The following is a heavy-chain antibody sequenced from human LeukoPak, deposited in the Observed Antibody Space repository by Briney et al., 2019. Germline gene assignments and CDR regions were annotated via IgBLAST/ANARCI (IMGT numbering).Heavy chain of an antibody. D-gene: IGHD3/OR15-3a*01. Sequence: PSETLSLTCTVSGGSISSYHWSWIRQPPGKGLEWIGYIYYSGSTNYNPSLKSRVTISVDTSKNQFSLKLSSVTAADTAMYYCAREGLGTIDYWGQGTLVTVSS. CDR3: AREGLGTIDY. CDR1: GGSISSYH. V-gene: IGHV4-59*01. CDR2: IYYSGST. J-gene: IGHJ4*02.